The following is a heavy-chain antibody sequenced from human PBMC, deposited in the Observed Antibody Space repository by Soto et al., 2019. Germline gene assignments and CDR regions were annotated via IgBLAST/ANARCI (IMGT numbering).Heavy chain of an antibody. J-gene: IGHJ4*02. CDR2: IWYDGSNK. Sequence: GGSLRLSCAASGFTFSSYGMHWVRQAPGKGLEWVAVIWYDGSNKYYADSVKGRFTISRDNSKNTLYLQMNSLRAEDTAVYYCARGRPSRPFDYWGQGTLVTVSS. CDR3: ARGRPSRPFDY. CDR1: GFTFSSYG. V-gene: IGHV3-33*01. D-gene: IGHD6-13*01.